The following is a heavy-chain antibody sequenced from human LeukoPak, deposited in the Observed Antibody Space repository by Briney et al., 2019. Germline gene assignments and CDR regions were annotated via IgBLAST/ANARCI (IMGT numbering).Heavy chain of an antibody. CDR2: VYMNGHS. D-gene: IGHD2-21*01. J-gene: IGHJ5*02. CDR1: GGPITSGSYY. Sequence: PSETLSLTCTVSGGPITSGSYYWTWIRQSAGGGLEWIGRVYMNGHSNSNPSLESRVTISVDTSNNQFSLNLASVTAADTARYFCARGSCGVNCPKFNWLDTWGQGILVTVSS. V-gene: IGHV4-61*02. CDR3: ARGSCGVNCPKFNWLDT.